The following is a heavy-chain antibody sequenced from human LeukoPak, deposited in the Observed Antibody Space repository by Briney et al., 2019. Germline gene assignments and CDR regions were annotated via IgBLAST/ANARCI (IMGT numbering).Heavy chain of an antibody. CDR3: ASDVLEPARYDAFDV. CDR2: INPNSGDT. J-gene: IGHJ3*01. CDR1: GYTFTGYY. Sequence: GASVKVSCKASGYTFTGYYIHWVRQAPGQGLECMGWINPNSGDTYSTQKFQGRVTMTRDTSITTAYMELSGLTSDDTAVYCCASDVLEPARYDAFDVWGQGTMVTVSS. D-gene: IGHD2-2*01. V-gene: IGHV1-2*02.